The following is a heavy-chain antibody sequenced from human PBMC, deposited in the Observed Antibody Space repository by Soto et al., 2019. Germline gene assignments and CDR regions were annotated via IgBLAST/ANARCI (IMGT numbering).Heavy chain of an antibody. J-gene: IGHJ5*02. CDR3: ARGIRAQTTVTTGEFDP. CDR1: GFSFCDYF. Sequence: ASVKVSCKASGFSFCDYFMHWVRQAPGQGLEWMGIINPSGDSRNYAQKFQGRVTITRDTSTSTAYMELSSLRSEDTAVYYCARGIRAQTTVTTGEFDPWGQGTLVTVSS. D-gene: IGHD4-4*01. CDR2: INPSGDSR. V-gene: IGHV1-46*01.